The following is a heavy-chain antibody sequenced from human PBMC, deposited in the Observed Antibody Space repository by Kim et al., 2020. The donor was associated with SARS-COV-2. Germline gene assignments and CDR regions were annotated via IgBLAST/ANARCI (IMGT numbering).Heavy chain of an antibody. CDR2: IYPDDSDT. V-gene: IGHV5-51*01. D-gene: IGHD3-22*01. CDR1: GYKFSSYW. Sequence: GESLKISCKGSGYKFSSYWIGWVRQMLGKGLEWMGLIYPDDSDTRYSPSFQGQVTISVDKSSATAYLQWASLKASDTAMYYCARRGFNDNSGFFGHWGQGTPVTVSP. J-gene: IGHJ4*02. CDR3: ARRGFNDNSGFFGH.